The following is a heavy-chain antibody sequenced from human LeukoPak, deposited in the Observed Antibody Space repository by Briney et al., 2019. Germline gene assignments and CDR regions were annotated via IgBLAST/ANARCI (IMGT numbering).Heavy chain of an antibody. J-gene: IGHJ4*02. D-gene: IGHD6-13*01. CDR3: ARGPRSSWYIDY. CDR2: ISSSSSYI. CDR1: GFTFSSYS. Sequence: SGGSLRLSCAASGFTFSSYSMNWVRQAPGKGLEWVSSISSSSSYIYYADSVKGRFTISRDNAKNSLYLQMNSLRAEDTAVYYCARGPRSSWYIDYWGQGTLVTVSS. V-gene: IGHV3-21*01.